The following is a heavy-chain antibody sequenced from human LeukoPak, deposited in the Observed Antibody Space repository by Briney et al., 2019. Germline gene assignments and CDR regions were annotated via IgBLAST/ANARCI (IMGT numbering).Heavy chain of an antibody. CDR2: TYYRSKWYN. Sequence: PSQTLSLTCAISGDSVSNNNAAWNWIRQSPSRGLEWLGRTYYRSKWYNDYAVSVKSRITINPDTSKNQFSLQLNSVTPEDTAVYYCARDGESESSGWYVKNWFDPWGQGTLVTVSS. CDR1: GDSVSNNNAA. V-gene: IGHV6-1*01. CDR3: ARDGESESSGWYVKNWFDP. J-gene: IGHJ5*02. D-gene: IGHD6-19*01.